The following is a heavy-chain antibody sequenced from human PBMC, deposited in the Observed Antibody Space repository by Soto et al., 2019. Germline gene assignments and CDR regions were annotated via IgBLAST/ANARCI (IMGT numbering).Heavy chain of an antibody. Sequence: QVQLVESGGGVVQPGRSLRLSCAASGFTFSSYGMHWVRQAPGKGLEWVAVIWYDGSNKYYADSVKGRFTISRDNSKNTLYLQMNSLIAEDTAVYYCARDSDSSGYYCDYWGQGTLVTVSS. CDR3: ARDSDSSGYYCDY. CDR2: IWYDGSNK. V-gene: IGHV3-33*01. D-gene: IGHD3-22*01. CDR1: GFTFSSYG. J-gene: IGHJ4*02.